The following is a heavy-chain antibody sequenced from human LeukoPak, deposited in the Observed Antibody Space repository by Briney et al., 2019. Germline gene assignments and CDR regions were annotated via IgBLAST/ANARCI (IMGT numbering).Heavy chain of an antibody. J-gene: IGHJ4*02. V-gene: IGHV3-23*01. Sequence: PGGSLRLSCAASGFTFSSYAMSWVRQAPGKGLEWVSGISLIGGSTYYADSVKGRFTISRDNSKSTVYLQMNSLKPGDTAVYYCATQSITLVVVISPFDYWGQGTLVTVSS. CDR2: ISLIGGST. D-gene: IGHD3-22*01. CDR3: ATQSITLVVVISPFDY. CDR1: GFTFSSYA.